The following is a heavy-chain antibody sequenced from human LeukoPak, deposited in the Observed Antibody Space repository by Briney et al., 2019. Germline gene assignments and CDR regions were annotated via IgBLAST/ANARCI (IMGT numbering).Heavy chain of an antibody. CDR1: YFTFSYYV. Sequence: GSSLIFCNASAYFTFSYYVGMLRHQAGKHLVWLVSANTSGSATRYAASVKGQFTISSDKSNNTAYLQMSSLKASDTAQYYCARDPDGAHIGVFEFWGRGTVVTVSS. V-gene: IGHV3-23*01. CDR2: NTSGSAT. D-gene: IGHD4-17*01. J-gene: IGHJ3*01. CDR3: ARDPDGAHIGVFEF.